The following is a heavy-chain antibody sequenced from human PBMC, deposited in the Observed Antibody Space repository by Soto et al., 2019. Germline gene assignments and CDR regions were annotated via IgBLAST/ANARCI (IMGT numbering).Heavy chain of an antibody. J-gene: IGHJ4*02. CDR3: VRGGGYDAFDH. Sequence: NPSVTRSCTGTPGGAGISCGGFSRSWIRHWPVRGMECIGYLNHFESTYFHPSFKSRLNMSIARSRTMFSLNLSSVPAAHMAVYYCVRGGGYDAFDHWGQGVPVTVSS. CDR2: LNHFEST. CDR1: GAGISCGGFS. D-gene: IGHD5-12*01. V-gene: IGHV4-30-2*06.